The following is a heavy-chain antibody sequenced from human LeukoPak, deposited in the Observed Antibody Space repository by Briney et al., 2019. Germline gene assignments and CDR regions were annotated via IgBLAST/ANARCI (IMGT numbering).Heavy chain of an antibody. V-gene: IGHV3-11*04. Sequence: GGSLRLSCAASGFTFSDYYMSWIRQAPGKGLEWVSYISDSSSRILYADSVKGRFTISRDNSKNSVYLQMNSLRAEDTAVYYCARSQYDSSSPDYWGQGTLVTVSS. CDR1: GFTFSDYY. CDR2: ISDSSSRI. D-gene: IGHD3-22*01. J-gene: IGHJ4*02. CDR3: ARSQYDSSSPDY.